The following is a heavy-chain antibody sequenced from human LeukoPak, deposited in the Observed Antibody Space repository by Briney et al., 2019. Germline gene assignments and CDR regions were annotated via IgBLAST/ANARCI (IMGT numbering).Heavy chain of an antibody. V-gene: IGHV3-30*02. Sequence: PGGSLRLSCAASGFTFSSYGTHCVRQAPGKRLECVAFIRYDGSNKYYADSVKGRFTISRDNSKNTLYLQMNSLRAEDTAVYYCATTSITIFGVVIGFDYWGQGTLVTVSS. CDR2: IRYDGSNK. CDR3: ATTSITIFGVVIGFDY. J-gene: IGHJ4*02. D-gene: IGHD3-3*01. CDR1: GFTFSSYG.